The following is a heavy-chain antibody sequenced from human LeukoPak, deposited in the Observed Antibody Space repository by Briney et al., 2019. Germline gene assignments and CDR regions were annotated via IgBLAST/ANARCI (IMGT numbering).Heavy chain of an antibody. D-gene: IGHD4-23*01. Sequence: GESLKISFKAFGYPFTNYWIGWVRQMPGKGLEWMGIIYPDDSDTRYSPSFQGQVTISADKSISTAYLEWSSLTASDTAMYYCARLSTVMTPRWFDPWGQGTLVTVSS. CDR3: ARLSTVMTPRWFDP. CDR2: IYPDDSDT. CDR1: GYPFTNYW. V-gene: IGHV5-51*01. J-gene: IGHJ5*02.